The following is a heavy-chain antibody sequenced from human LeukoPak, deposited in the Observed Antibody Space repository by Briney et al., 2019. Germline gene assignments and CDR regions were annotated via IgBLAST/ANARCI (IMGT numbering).Heavy chain of an antibody. CDR3: VKRVSTLGAVLAPDFDC. J-gene: IGHJ4*02. D-gene: IGHD3-16*02. V-gene: IGHV3-23*01. CDR1: GFIFSSYG. CDR2: ISGPGGSK. Sequence: GGSLRLSCAASGFIFSSYGMSWVRQAPGKGLEWVSIISGPGGSKYYADSVRGRFTISRDNSNNMLYLQMDNLRAEDTAVYYCVKRVSTLGAVLAPDFDCWGQGNMVTVSS.